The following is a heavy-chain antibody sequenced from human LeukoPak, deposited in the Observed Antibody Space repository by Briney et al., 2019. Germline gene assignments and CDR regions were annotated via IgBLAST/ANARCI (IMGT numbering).Heavy chain of an antibody. Sequence: SETLSLTCTVSGGSISSYYWIWVRQPPGKGLEWIGCISDSGNTYYSPSLRSRVTISRDTSKNQFSLKLGSVTAADTAMYYCASREPCGSGSHYGMDVWGQGTTVTVSS. CDR3: ASREPCGSGSHYGMDV. CDR1: GGSISSYY. J-gene: IGHJ6*02. CDR2: ISDSGNT. D-gene: IGHD3-10*01. V-gene: IGHV4-59*08.